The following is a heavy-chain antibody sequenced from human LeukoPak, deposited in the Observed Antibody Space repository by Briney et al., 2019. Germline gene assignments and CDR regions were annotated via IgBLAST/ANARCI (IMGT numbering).Heavy chain of an antibody. D-gene: IGHD3-3*01. CDR1: GGSFSGYY. J-gene: IGHJ5*02. CDR2: INHSGST. Sequence: SETLSLTCAVYGGSFSGYYWSWIRQPPGKGLEWIGEINHSGSTNYNPSLKSRVTISVDTSKNQFSLKLSSVTAADTAVYYCARGPTIFGVVIIWEGWFDPWGQGTLATVSS. V-gene: IGHV4-34*01. CDR3: ARGPTIFGVVIIWEGWFDP.